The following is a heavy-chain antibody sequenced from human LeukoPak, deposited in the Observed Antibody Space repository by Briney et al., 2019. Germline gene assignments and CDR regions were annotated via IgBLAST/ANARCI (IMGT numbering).Heavy chain of an antibody. V-gene: IGHV3-66*01. CDR2: IHSGGST. CDR1: GFTISSNY. J-gene: IGHJ4*02. CDR3: ARELSQQLVSY. Sequence: PGGSLRLSCAASGFTISSNYMSWVRQAPGKGLQRATAIHSGGSTYYADTVKGRFTITRDNTKNTQNLQMNSLTADDTAVYYCARELSQQLVSYWGQGTLVTVSS. D-gene: IGHD6-13*01.